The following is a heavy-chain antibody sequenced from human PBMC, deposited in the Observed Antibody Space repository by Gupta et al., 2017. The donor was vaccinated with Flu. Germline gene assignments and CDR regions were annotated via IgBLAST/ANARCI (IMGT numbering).Heavy chain of an antibody. CDR2: MSYSSSLT. D-gene: IGHD2-8*01. J-gene: IGHJ4*02. CDR1: GFTFSDYY. V-gene: IGHV3-11*05. Sequence: QVQLGESGGGLVKPGGSLRRSCAASGFTFSDYYMSWIRLAQGKGREWVSYMSYSSSLTDYSDSVKGLFTISRDNAKNTLYLHMNSLSAADTAXYXCARGDXFNARGKGAMLDYWGQVTLVTVSS. CDR3: ARGDXFNARGKGAMLDY.